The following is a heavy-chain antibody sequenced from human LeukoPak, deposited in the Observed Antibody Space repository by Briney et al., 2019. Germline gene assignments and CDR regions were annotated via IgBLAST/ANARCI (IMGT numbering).Heavy chain of an antibody. Sequence: PSETLSLTCTVSGGSISSSSYYWGWIRQPPGKGLEWIGSIYYSGSTYYNPSLKSRVTISIDTSKNQFSLNLNSVTAADTAVYYCARAPSGVSFDYWGQGTLATVSS. CDR3: ARAPSGVSFDY. V-gene: IGHV4-39*07. D-gene: IGHD1-26*01. J-gene: IGHJ4*02. CDR2: IYYSGST. CDR1: GGSISSSSYY.